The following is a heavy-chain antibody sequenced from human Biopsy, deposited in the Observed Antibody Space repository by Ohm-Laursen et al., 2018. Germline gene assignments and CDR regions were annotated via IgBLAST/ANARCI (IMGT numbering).Heavy chain of an antibody. V-gene: IGHV4-39*01. CDR1: GGSISSYY. Sequence: TLPLTCTVSGGSISSYYWGWIRQPPGKGLEWIGSIFYRGSTHYKPSLKSRVNISVDTSKNQFSLKLNSVTAADTAVYYCARDYDTSGYYYVSWGQGTLVTVSS. CDR3: ARDYDTSGYYYVS. CDR2: IFYRGST. D-gene: IGHD3-22*01. J-gene: IGHJ5*02.